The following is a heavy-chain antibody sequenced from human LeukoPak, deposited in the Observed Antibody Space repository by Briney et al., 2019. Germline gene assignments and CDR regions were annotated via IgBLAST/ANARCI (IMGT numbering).Heavy chain of an antibody. Sequence: GGSLRLSCAASGFXFSSYSINWVRQAPGKGLKWVSGIGGGGGTSYADSVKGRFTISRDNSKNTLYLQLNSLRADDTAAYYCARGAGGYIDCWGQGTLVTVSS. V-gene: IGHV3-23*01. CDR2: IGGGGGT. J-gene: IGHJ4*02. CDR3: ARGAGGYIDC. CDR1: GFXFSSYS. D-gene: IGHD4-23*01.